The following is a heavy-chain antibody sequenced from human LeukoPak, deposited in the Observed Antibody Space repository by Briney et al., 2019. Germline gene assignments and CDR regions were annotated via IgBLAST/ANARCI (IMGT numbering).Heavy chain of an antibody. CDR2: IIPIFGTA. CDR1: GGTFTSYA. Sequence: SVKVSCKASGGTFTSYAFSWVRQAPGPGLEWMGGIIPIFGTANYAQKFQGRVTITADESTSTAYMELSSLRSEDTAVYYCARDSGYSGYDLRCDYWGQGTLVTVSS. D-gene: IGHD5-12*01. J-gene: IGHJ4*02. CDR3: ARDSGYSGYDLRCDY. V-gene: IGHV1-69*01.